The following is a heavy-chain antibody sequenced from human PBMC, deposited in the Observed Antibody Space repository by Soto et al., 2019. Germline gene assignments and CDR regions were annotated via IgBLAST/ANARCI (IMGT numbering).Heavy chain of an antibody. D-gene: IGHD4-17*01. CDR3: ARDYGDYTFDY. CDR1: GYTFTRYY. CDR2: ISSSGTST. J-gene: IGHJ4*02. Sequence: QVQLVQSGAEVKKPGASVRVSCKASGYTFTRYYMHWVRQAPGQGLEWMGIISSSGTSTNYPQKLQGRVTMTSDTSTSTVYMDLRSLTSDDTAVYYCARDYGDYTFDYWGQGTLVTVSS. V-gene: IGHV1-46*01.